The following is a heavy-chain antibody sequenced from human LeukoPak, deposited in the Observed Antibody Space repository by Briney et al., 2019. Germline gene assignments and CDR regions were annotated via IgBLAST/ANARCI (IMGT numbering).Heavy chain of an antibody. CDR3: AKDLLAATIDYYFDY. CDR2: ISGSGGRT. J-gene: IGHJ4*02. D-gene: IGHD5-12*01. Sequence: GGSLRLSCAASGFTFSSYAMSWVRQAPGKGLEWVSVISGSGGRTYYADSVKGRFTISRDNSKNTLYVQMNSLRAEDTAVYYCAKDLLAATIDYYFDYWGQGTLVTVSS. V-gene: IGHV3-23*01. CDR1: GFTFSSYA.